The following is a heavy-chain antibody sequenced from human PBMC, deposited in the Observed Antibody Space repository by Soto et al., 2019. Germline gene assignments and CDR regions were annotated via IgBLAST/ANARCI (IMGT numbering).Heavy chain of an antibody. CDR1: GGSISSSSYY. V-gene: IGHV4-39*01. D-gene: IGHD6-6*01. CDR3: ARLRSSSSPPNDY. CDR2: IYYSGST. Sequence: PSETLSLTCTVSGGSISSSSYYWGWIRQPPGKGLEWIGSIYYSGSTYYNPSLKSRVTISVDTSKNQFSLKLSSVTAADTAVYYCARLRSSSSPPNDYWGQGTLVTVSS. J-gene: IGHJ4*02.